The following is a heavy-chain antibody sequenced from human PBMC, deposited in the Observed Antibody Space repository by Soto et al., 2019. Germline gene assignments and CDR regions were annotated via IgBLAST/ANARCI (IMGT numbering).Heavy chain of an antibody. J-gene: IGHJ6*01. V-gene: IGHV1-69*12. CDR2: IIPIYRTT. Sequence: QVQLVQSGAEVKKPGSSVKVSCKASGGTFNSHAVSWVRQAPGQGLEWMGGIIPIYRTTNYAQKFQGRLTITADESTTSAYMELTSLTSEDTAVYYCARPSYSSLQNDYYYATDVWGQGTTVTVSS. D-gene: IGHD6-13*01. CDR1: GGTFNSHA. CDR3: ARPSYSSLQNDYYYATDV.